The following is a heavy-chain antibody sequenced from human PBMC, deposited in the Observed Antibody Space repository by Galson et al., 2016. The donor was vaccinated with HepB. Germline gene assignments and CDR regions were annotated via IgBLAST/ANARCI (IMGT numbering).Heavy chain of an antibody. CDR2: ISSSGSAI. V-gene: IGHV3-48*04. Sequence: SLRLSCAASGFTFNTYSMNWVRQSPGRGLEWISYISSSGSAIHYADSVKGRFTISRDNAKKTLYLQMDRLRAEDTATYFCARERDCGGGRSYYFWYFDLWGRGTLVTVSS. CDR1: GFTFNTYS. J-gene: IGHJ2*01. D-gene: IGHD2-15*01. CDR3: ARERDCGGGRSYYFWYFDL.